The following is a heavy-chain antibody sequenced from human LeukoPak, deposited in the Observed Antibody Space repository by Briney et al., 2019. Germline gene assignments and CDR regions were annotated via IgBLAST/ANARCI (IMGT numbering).Heavy chain of an antibody. Sequence: ASVKVSCKASGYTFTNYGITWVRQAPGQGLEWMGWMNPNSGNTGYAQKFQGRVTMTRNTSISTAYMELSSLRSEDTAVYYCARARRAARPIIVGYWGQGTLVTVSS. V-gene: IGHV1-8*02. CDR1: GYTFTNYG. J-gene: IGHJ4*02. CDR2: MNPNSGNT. D-gene: IGHD6-6*01. CDR3: ARARRAARPIIVGY.